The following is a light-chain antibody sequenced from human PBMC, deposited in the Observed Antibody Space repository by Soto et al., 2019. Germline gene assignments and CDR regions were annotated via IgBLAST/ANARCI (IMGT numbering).Light chain of an antibody. CDR1: QSISTY. J-gene: IGKJ1*01. CDR3: QQCYSYPRS. V-gene: IGKV1-39*01. CDR2: AAS. Sequence: DIQMTQSPSTLSASVGDRVTITCRASQSISTYLNWYQQKLGRAPTLLIYAASSLQSGVPSRFSGGGSGTDLTLTISSLQPEDFAMYFCQQCYSYPRSFGQGTKV.